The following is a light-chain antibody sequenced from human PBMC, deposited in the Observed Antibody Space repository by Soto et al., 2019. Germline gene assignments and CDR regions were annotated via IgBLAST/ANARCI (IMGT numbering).Light chain of an antibody. J-gene: IGLJ1*01. Sequence: QAVVTQEPSLTVSPGGTVTLTCESSAGAVTSDYFPNWFQQRPGQTPRSLIYNTNNKHSWTPARFSGSLLGGKAALTLSGVQPEAEADYYCLLYYGPAYVFGTGTKVTVL. CDR3: LLYYGPAYV. CDR1: AGAVTSDYF. V-gene: IGLV7-43*01. CDR2: NTN.